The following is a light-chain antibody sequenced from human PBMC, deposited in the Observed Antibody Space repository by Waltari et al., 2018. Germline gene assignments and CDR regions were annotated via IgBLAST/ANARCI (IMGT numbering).Light chain of an antibody. V-gene: IGLV2-14*03. CDR1: SSDVGSYNY. J-gene: IGLJ1*01. Sequence: QSALTQPASVSGSPGQSITISCTGTSSDVGSYNYVSWYQQYPGRAPKLMIYDVSSRPSGVSNRFSGSKSGNTASLTISGLQAEDEADYYCSSFTKNSLYVFGTGTKVTVL. CDR2: DVS. CDR3: SSFTKNSLYV.